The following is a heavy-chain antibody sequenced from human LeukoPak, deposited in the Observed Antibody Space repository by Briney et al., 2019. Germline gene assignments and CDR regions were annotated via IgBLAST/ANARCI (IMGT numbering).Heavy chain of an antibody. CDR3: AKGGTYGGGADY. CDR2: IYNGGST. Sequence: SETLSLTCTVSGGSISSSSYYWTWIRQPPGKGLEWIGYIYNGGSTTYSPSLNSRVTISLDTSNNQVSLRLSSVTAADTAVYYCAKGGTYGGGADYWGQGTLVTVSS. D-gene: IGHD1-26*01. J-gene: IGHJ4*02. CDR1: GGSISSSSYY. V-gene: IGHV4-61*01.